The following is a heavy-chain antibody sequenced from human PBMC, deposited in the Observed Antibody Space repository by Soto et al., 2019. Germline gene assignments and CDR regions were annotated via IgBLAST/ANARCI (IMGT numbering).Heavy chain of an antibody. Sequence: GGSLRLSCAASGFTFSSYGMHWVRQAPGKGLEWVAVISYDGSNKYYADSVKGRFTISRDNSKNTLYLQMNSLRAEDTAVYYCAKDVGGVVPAALVLWTNSYMDVWGKGTTVTVSS. CDR3: AKDVGGVVPAALVLWTNSYMDV. CDR1: GFTFSSYG. CDR2: ISYDGSNK. D-gene: IGHD2-2*01. J-gene: IGHJ6*03. V-gene: IGHV3-30*18.